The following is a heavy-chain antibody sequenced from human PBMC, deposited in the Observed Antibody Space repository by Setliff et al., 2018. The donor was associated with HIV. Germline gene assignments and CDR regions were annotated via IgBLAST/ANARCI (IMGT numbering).Heavy chain of an antibody. CDR3: AKERNPYYYDSSGYSWFDS. D-gene: IGHD3-22*01. J-gene: IGHJ5*01. CDR1: GFTVSDNY. CDR2: IYSGGTT. V-gene: IGHV3-53*01. Sequence: PGGSLRLSCAASGFTVSDNYMSWVRQAPGKGLEWVSVIYSGGTTYYADSVKGRFTISRDNSKNTLYLQMNSLRAEDTAVYFCAKERNPYYYDSSGYSWFDSWGQGTLVTVSS.